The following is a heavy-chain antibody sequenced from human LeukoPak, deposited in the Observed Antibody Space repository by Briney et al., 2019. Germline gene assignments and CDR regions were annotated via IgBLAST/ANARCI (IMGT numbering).Heavy chain of an antibody. CDR3: ARDRFRPNQHYFDY. CDR2: ISAYNGNT. D-gene: IGHD3-3*01. V-gene: IGHV1-18*01. CDR1: GYTFTSYG. Sequence: ASVKVSCKASGYTFTSYGISWVRQAPGQGLEWMGWISAYNGNTNYAQKLQGRVTMTTDTSTSTAYMELRSLRSDDTAVSYCARDRFRPNQHYFDYWGQGTLVTVSS. J-gene: IGHJ4*02.